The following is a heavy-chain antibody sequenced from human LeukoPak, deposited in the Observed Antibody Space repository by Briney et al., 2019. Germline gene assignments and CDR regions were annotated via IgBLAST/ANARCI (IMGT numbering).Heavy chain of an antibody. V-gene: IGHV3-48*04. D-gene: IGHD5-12*01. CDR3: ARDFRYAFDN. CDR1: GFTFSDHS. CDR2: IGISSGNT. Sequence: GGSLRLSCAASGFTFSDHSMNWVRQAPGKGLEWISYIGISSGNTKYADSVKGRFTISGDSAKNSVYLQMNSLRVEDTAVYYCARDFRYAFDNWGQGTLVTVSS. J-gene: IGHJ4*02.